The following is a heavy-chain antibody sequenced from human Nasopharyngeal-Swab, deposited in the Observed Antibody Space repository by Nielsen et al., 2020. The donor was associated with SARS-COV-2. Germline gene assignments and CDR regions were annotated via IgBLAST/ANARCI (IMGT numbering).Heavy chain of an antibody. V-gene: IGHV7-4-1*02. J-gene: IGHJ4*02. CDR2: INTNTGNP. D-gene: IGHD2-2*01. CDR3: ARSNCSSTSCYAF. CDR1: GYTFTSYA. Sequence: ASLKVSCKASGYTFTSYAMNWVRQAPGQGLEWMGWINTNTGNPTYAQGFTGRFVFSLDTSVSTAYLQISSLKAEDTAVHYCARSNCSSTSCYAFWGQGTLVTVSS.